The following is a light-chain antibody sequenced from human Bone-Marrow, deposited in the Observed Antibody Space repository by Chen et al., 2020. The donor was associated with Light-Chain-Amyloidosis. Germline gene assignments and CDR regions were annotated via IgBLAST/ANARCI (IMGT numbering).Light chain of an antibody. CDR3: QQYGSSPPP. CDR1: QSVSSSY. Sequence: EIVLTPSPVTLSLSPGERATLSCRASQSVSSSYLAWYQQKPGQAPRLLIYGASSRATGIPDRFSGSGSGTDFTLTISRLEPEDFAVYYCQQYGSSPPPFGGGTKVEIK. CDR2: GAS. J-gene: IGKJ4*01. V-gene: IGKV3-20*01.